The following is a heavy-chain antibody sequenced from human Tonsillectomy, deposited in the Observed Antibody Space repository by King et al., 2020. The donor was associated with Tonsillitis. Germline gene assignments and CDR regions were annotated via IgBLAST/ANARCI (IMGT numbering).Heavy chain of an antibody. CDR2: VNSDGRAK. J-gene: IGHJ4*02. CDR3: ATGCMTT. Sequence: EVQLVESGGDLVQPGGSLRLSCAASGFDFSGDWMTWVRQAPGKGLEWVSTVNSDGRAKYYGDSVKGRITISNDNDKNLLYLQMNTVRVEDTAVYYCATGCMTTGGQGTLVTVSS. V-gene: IGHV3-7*01. D-gene: IGHD2-8*01. CDR1: GFDFSGDW.